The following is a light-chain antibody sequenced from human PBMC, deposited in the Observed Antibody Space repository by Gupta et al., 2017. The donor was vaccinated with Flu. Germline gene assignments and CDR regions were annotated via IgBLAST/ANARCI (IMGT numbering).Light chain of an antibody. CDR2: EVS. Sequence: QSALTQPASVSGSPGQSITLSCTGTSSDVGGYDYVSWYQHHPGKVPKLIIYEVSSRPSGVSNRFSGSKSGNTASLTISGLQAEDEAEYYCASYTSSSTLLFGGGTTLAVL. CDR1: SSDVGGYDY. V-gene: IGLV2-14*01. CDR3: ASYTSSSTLL. J-gene: IGLJ2*01.